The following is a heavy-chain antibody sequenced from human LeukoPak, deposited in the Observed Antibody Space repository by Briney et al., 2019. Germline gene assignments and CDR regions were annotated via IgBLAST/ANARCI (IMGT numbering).Heavy chain of an antibody. Sequence: SVKVSCKASGGTFSSNAISWVRQAPGQGLEWMGGIIPIFGAANYAQRFQDRVTITADDSTTTAYMEVTSLRSEDTAVYYCASQEAAAGSLDHWGQGTLLTVSS. D-gene: IGHD6-13*01. CDR1: GGTFSSNA. CDR2: IIPIFGAA. CDR3: ASQEAAAGSLDH. V-gene: IGHV1-69*13. J-gene: IGHJ4*02.